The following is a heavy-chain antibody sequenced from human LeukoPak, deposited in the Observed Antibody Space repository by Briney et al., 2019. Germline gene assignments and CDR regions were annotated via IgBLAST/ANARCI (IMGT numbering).Heavy chain of an antibody. V-gene: IGHV3-9*01. D-gene: IGHD3-3*01. J-gene: IGHJ6*02. CDR1: GFSFDDYG. CDR3: ARAKPPSITIFGVVITDYGMDV. CDR2: ISWNSGTI. Sequence: GGSLRLSCAASGFSFDDYGMHWVRQAPGKGLEWVSGISWNSGTIEYADSVKGRFTISRDNAKNSLYLQMNSLRAEDTALYYCARAKPPSITIFGVVITDYGMDVWGQGTTVTVSS.